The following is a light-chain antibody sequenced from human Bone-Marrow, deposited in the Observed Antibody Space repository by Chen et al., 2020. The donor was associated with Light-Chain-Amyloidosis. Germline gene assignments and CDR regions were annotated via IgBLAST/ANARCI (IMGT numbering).Light chain of an antibody. CDR1: ESVGSN. CDR3: QQYKNWPPWT. J-gene: IGKJ1*01. V-gene: IGKV3-15*01. CDR2: SAS. Sequence: EIVMTQSPDTLSVSPGETATLSCRASESVGSNVAWHQRRPGQAPRLLIYSASIRATGVPARFRGSGSGTEFTLTISSPQSEDSALYYCQQYKNWPPWTFGQGTKVEIK.